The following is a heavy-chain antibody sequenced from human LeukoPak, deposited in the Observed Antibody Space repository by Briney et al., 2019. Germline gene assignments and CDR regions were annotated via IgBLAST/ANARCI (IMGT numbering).Heavy chain of an antibody. Sequence: TGGSLSLSCAASGFPFDIYAMLWVRRAPGRGLEWLSSICGSGGSTHYAESVRGRFPILRDNPKNMVSLQMQRLRPGDRALYFCTKVRWGLTRLSSDYWGQGTLVTVSS. V-gene: IGHV3-23*01. CDR2: ICGSGGST. D-gene: IGHD5-24*01. CDR1: GFPFDIYA. CDR3: TKVRWGLTRLSSDY. J-gene: IGHJ4*02.